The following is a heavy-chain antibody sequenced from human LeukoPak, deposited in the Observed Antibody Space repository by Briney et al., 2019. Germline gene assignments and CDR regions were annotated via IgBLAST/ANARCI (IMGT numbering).Heavy chain of an antibody. J-gene: IGHJ4*02. V-gene: IGHV4-30-2*01. CDR1: GGSISSGGYY. Sequence: SQTLSLTCTVSGGSISSGGYYWSWIRQPPGKGLEWIGYIYHSGSTYYNPSLKSRVTISVDRSKNQFSLKLSSVTAADTAVYYCARSGNSGGYQFFDYWGQGTLVTVSS. D-gene: IGHD4-23*01. CDR2: IYHSGST. CDR3: ARSGNSGGYQFFDY.